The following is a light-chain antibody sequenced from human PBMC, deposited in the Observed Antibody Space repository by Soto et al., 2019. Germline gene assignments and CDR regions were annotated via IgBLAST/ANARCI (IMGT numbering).Light chain of an antibody. Sequence: EVVMTQSPATLSVSPGERATLSCRASQSVSSNLAWYQLRPGQAPRLLIYGASTRATGIPPRFSGGGAGREFTLTISTLQSADFALYYCQQYNKWPLFTFGPGTRVDIK. V-gene: IGKV3-15*01. CDR2: GAS. CDR1: QSVSSN. CDR3: QQYNKWPLFT. J-gene: IGKJ3*01.